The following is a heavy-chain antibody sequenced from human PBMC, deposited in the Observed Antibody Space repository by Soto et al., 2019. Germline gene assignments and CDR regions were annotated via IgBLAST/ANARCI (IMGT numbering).Heavy chain of an antibody. J-gene: IGHJ4*02. CDR2: IIYDGSTK. CDR3: AKDRMGAGVRGYFDY. Sequence: QVQLVESGGGVVQSGRSLRLSCAASGFTFSSYGMHWVRQAPGKGLEWVAVIIYDGSTKYYADSVKGRFTISRDNSKSTLYLQMNSLRAEDTAVYYCAKDRMGAGVRGYFDYWGQGTLVTVSS. CDR1: GFTFSSYG. D-gene: IGHD3-10*01. V-gene: IGHV3-30*18.